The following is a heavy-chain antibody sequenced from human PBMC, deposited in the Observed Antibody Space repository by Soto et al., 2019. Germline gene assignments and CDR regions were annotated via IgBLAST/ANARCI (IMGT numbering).Heavy chain of an antibody. Sequence: SETLSLTCTVSGGSISSSNYYWAWIRQPPGKGLEWIGTIYYSGITYYNPSLKSRVTISVDTSKNQFSLKLTSVTAADTAVYYCARHGSNWGQGTLVTVSS. J-gene: IGHJ4*02. CDR1: GGSISSSNYY. CDR3: ARHGSN. CDR2: IYYSGIT. V-gene: IGHV4-39*01.